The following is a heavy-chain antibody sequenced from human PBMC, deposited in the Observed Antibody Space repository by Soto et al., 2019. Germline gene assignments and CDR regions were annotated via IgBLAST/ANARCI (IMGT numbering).Heavy chain of an antibody. D-gene: IGHD1-26*01. V-gene: IGHV4-59*01. CDR3: AREGGSYYDSRYFDL. Sequence: QVQLQESGPGLVKPSETLSLTCTVSGGSISSYYWSWIPQPPGKGLEWIGYIYYSGSTKYNPSLKSRVTISVDTSKNQFSLKLTSVTAADTAVYDCAREGGSYYDSRYFDLCGRGTLVTVSS. CDR1: GGSISSYY. J-gene: IGHJ2*01. CDR2: IYYSGST.